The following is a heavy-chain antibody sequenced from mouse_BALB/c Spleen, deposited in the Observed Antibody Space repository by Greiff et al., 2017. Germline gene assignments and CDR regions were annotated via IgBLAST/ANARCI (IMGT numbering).Heavy chain of an antibody. D-gene: IGHD1-1*01. Sequence: EVMLVESGPSLVKPSQTLSLTCSVTGDSITSGYWNWIRKFPGNKLEYMGYISYSGSTYYNPSLKSRISITRDTSKNQYYLQLNSVTTEDTATYYCARYRDYGSSPYAMDYWGQGTSVTVSS. CDR1: GDSITSGY. V-gene: IGHV3-8*02. CDR3: ARYRDYGSSPYAMDY. CDR2: ISYSGST. J-gene: IGHJ4*01.